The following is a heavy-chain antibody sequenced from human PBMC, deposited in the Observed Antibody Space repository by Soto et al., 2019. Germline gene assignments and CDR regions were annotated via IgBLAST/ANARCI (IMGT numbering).Heavy chain of an antibody. V-gene: IGHV1-69*01. CDR2: IIPIHGTT. CDR1: GGSLTSYP. Sequence: QMEQSGAEVRKPGSSVKVSCKPSGGSLTSYPMAWVRQAPGQGFEWMGGIIPIHGTTEYAQKFQGRVTITADESTNRATLELTGLTSEDTAVYYCASGGGLVSWGQRTLVTVSS. J-gene: IGHJ4*02. CDR3: ASGGGLVS. D-gene: IGHD3-10*01.